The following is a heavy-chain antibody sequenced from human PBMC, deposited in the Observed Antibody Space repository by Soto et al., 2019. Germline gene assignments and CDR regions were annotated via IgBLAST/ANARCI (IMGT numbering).Heavy chain of an antibody. J-gene: IGHJ5*02. V-gene: IGHV4-30-4*02. CDR2: IYYSGST. D-gene: IGHD3-10*01. CDR1: GGSISSGDYY. CDR3: ARAYYGSGSYYRPENWFDP. Sequence: PSETLSLTCTVSGGSISSGDYYWSWIRQPPGKGLEWIGYIYYSGSTYYNPSLKSRVTISVDTSKNQFSLKLSSVTAADTAVYYCARAYYGSGSYYRPENWFDPWGQGTLVTVSS.